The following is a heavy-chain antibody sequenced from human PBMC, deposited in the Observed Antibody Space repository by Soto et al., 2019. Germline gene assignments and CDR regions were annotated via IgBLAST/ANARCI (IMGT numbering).Heavy chain of an antibody. V-gene: IGHV1-24*01. CDR2: FDPEDGET. D-gene: IGHD1-1*01. CDR3: ATESRNPYYYYYGMDV. Sequence: ASVKVSCKVSGYTLTELSMHWVRQAPGKGLEWMGGFDPEDGETIYAQKFQGRVTMTEDTSTDTAYMELSSLRSEDTAVYYCATESRNPYYYYYGMDVWGQGTTVTVSS. J-gene: IGHJ6*02. CDR1: GYTLTELS.